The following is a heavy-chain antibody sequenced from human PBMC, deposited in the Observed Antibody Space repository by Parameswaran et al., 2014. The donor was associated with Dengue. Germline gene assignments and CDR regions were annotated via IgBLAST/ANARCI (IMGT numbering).Heavy chain of an antibody. V-gene: IGHV1-46*01. D-gene: IGHD3-10*01. J-gene: IGHJ6*02. CDR3: ARDPGLLWSKALYGMDV. Sequence: WVRQAPGQGLEWMGIINPSGGSTSYAQKFQGRVTMTRDTSTSTVYMELSSLRSEDTAVYYCARDPGLLWSKALYGMDVWGQGTTVTVSS. CDR2: INPSGGST.